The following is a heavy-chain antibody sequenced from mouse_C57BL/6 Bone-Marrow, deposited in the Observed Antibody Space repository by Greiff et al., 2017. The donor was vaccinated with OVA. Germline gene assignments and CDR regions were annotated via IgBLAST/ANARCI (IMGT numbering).Heavy chain of an antibody. CDR1: GYTFTSYW. J-gene: IGHJ2*01. Sequence: QVQLQQPGAELVMPGASVKLSCKASGYTFTSYWMLWVKLRPGQGLEWIGEIDPSDSYTNYNQKFKGKSTMTVDKSTSTAYMQLSSLTSEDSAVYYCARRDDYDGYFDYWGQGTTLTVTS. CDR2: IDPSDSYT. CDR3: ARRDDYDGYFDY. D-gene: IGHD2-4*01. V-gene: IGHV1-69*01.